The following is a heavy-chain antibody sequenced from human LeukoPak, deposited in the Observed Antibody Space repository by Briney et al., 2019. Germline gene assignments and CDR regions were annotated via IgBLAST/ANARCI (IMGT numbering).Heavy chain of an antibody. V-gene: IGHV2-5*02. CDR1: GFSLSTSGVG. CDR3: AHIRGIFDY. CDR2: FYWDDDK. J-gene: IGHJ4*02. D-gene: IGHD3-16*01. Sequence: SGPTLEKPTQTLTLTCTFSGFSLSTSGVGVGWIRQPPGKALERLALFYWDDDKRYSPSLKSRLTITKDTSKNQVVLTMTNMDPVDTATYYCAHIRGIFDYWGQGTLVTVSS.